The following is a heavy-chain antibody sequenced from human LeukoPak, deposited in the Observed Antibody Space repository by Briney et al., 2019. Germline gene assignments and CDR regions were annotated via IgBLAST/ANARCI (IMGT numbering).Heavy chain of an antibody. Sequence: GGSLRLSCAASGFTFDDYAMHWVHQAPGKGLEWVALISWEGQTTYYADSVRGRFTISRDNSKNSLYLQMNSLRTEDTAFYYCTRDTDYGSATNYFDSWGQGTLVSVSS. CDR1: GFTFDDYA. CDR3: TRDTDYGSATNYFDS. V-gene: IGHV3-43*01. D-gene: IGHD3-10*01. CDR2: ISWEGQTT. J-gene: IGHJ4*02.